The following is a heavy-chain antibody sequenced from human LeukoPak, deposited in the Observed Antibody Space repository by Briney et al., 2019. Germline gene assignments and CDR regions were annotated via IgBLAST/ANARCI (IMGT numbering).Heavy chain of an antibody. D-gene: IGHD7-27*01. CDR2: IKTDGSQI. J-gene: IGHJ4*02. CDR1: GFTFSSYN. Sequence: PGGSLRLSCAASGFTFSSYNMNWVRQGPGQGLEWVANIKTDGSQIYYVDSVKGRFTISRDNAKNSLYLQMNSLRAEDTAVYYCARDLNWETYWGQGTLVSVSS. CDR3: ARDLNWETY. V-gene: IGHV3-7*01.